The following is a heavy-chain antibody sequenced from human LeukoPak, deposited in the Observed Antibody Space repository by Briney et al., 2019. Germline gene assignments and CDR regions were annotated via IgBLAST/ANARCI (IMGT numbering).Heavy chain of an antibody. J-gene: IGHJ3*02. D-gene: IGHD3-16*01. Sequence: PSETLSLTCAVYGGSFSGHYWSWIRQPPGKGPECIGEINHSGGTNYNPSFKSRVTISVDTSKTHFSLKLSSVTAADTAVYYCARHKDVWGSSRQHDAFDIWGQGTMVTVSS. V-gene: IGHV4-34*01. CDR3: ARHKDVWGSSRQHDAFDI. CDR1: GGSFSGHY. CDR2: INHSGGT.